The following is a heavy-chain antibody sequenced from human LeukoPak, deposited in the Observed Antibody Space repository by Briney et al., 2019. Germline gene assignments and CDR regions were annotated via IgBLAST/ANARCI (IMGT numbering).Heavy chain of an antibody. Sequence: SETLSLTCTVSGGSISSGGYYWSWIRQHPGKGLEWIGYIYYSGSTYYNPSLKSRVTISVNTSKNQFSLKLSSVTAADTAVYYCAARDGYNSDYWGQGTLVTVSS. CDR3: AARDGYNSDY. D-gene: IGHD5-24*01. CDR1: GGSISSGGYY. CDR2: IYYSGST. V-gene: IGHV4-31*03. J-gene: IGHJ4*02.